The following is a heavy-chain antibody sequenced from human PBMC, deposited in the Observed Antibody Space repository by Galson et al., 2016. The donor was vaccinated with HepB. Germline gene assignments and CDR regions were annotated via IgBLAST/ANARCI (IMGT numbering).Heavy chain of an antibody. CDR3: AKRHEFCPPVGCSVDY. Sequence: SLRLSCAASGFTFNNYGMTWVRQAPGKGLEWVAADSMDGRRKFYSDSVRGRFTTSRDNSNNMLFLQMDSLRPDDTAVYYCAKRHEFCPPVGCSVDYWGQGTLVSVSS. CDR2: DSMDGRRK. CDR1: GFTFNNYG. J-gene: IGHJ4*02. D-gene: IGHD3-10*02. V-gene: IGHV3-30*18.